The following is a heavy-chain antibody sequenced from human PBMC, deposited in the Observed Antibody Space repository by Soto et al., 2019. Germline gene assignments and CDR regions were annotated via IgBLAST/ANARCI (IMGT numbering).Heavy chain of an antibody. CDR2: IIPIFGIA. CDR3: AKEYSSSSYFQH. D-gene: IGHD6-6*01. Sequence: ASVKVSCKASGGTFSSYAISWVRQAPGQGLEWMGGIIPIFGIANYAQKFQGRVTITADKSTHTAYMELSSLRSEDTAVYYCAKEYSSSSYFQHWGQGTLVTVSS. J-gene: IGHJ1*01. CDR1: GGTFSSYA. V-gene: IGHV1-69*10.